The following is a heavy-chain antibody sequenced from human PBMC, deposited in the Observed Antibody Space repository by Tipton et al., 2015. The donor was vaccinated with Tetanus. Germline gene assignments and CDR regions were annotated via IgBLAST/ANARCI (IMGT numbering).Heavy chain of an antibody. D-gene: IGHD5-12*01. Sequence: SLRLSCAASGFTFSSYTMNWVRQAPGKGLEWVSYISSTSSTIYYADSVKGRFTISRDNAKNSLYLLMNSLRDEDTAVYYCARGRGYESPYYYYGMDVWGQGTTVTVSS. CDR1: GFTFSSYT. CDR2: ISSTSSTI. J-gene: IGHJ6*02. CDR3: ARGRGYESPYYYYGMDV. V-gene: IGHV3-48*02.